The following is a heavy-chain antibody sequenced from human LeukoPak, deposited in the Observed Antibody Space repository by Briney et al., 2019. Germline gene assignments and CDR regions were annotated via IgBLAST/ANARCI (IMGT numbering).Heavy chain of an antibody. CDR2: ISPGGSST. CDR1: GFTFSNYA. CDR3: AKTLRGGDWYFDY. D-gene: IGHD2-21*02. V-gene: IGHV3-23*01. Sequence: GGSLRLSCAASGFTFSNYAMSWVRQAPGKGLEWVSTISPGGSSTYYTDSVKGRLTISRDNSKNTLYLQMNSLGAGDTAIYYCAKTLRGGDWYFDYWGQGTLVTVSS. J-gene: IGHJ4*02.